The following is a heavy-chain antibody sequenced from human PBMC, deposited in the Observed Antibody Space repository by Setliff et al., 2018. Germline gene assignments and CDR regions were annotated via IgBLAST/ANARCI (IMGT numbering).Heavy chain of an antibody. Sequence: PGGSLRLSCAASGFAFSTYGIHWVRHTPGKGLEWVAYIRYDGSKKDYADYVRGRFTISGDDSKITVSLQMNSLRAEDTAVYYCARDGVSYGMDVWGQGTTVTVSS. CDR1: GFAFSTYG. V-gene: IGHV3-30*02. CDR2: IRYDGSKK. CDR3: ARDGVSYGMDV. J-gene: IGHJ6*02.